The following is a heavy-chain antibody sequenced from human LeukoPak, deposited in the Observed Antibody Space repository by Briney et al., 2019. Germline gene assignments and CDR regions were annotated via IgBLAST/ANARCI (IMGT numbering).Heavy chain of an antibody. D-gene: IGHD6-19*01. V-gene: IGHV4-59*01. CDR3: AREAGVPVAGFDY. Sequence: SETLSLTCSVSGGSISSYYWSWIRQPPGKGLEWLGYLYNTGSINYNPSLKSRVTISVDTSKNQFSLKLSSVTAADTAVYYCAREAGVPVAGFDYWGQGTLVTVSS. CDR1: GGSISSYY. CDR2: LYNTGSI. J-gene: IGHJ4*02.